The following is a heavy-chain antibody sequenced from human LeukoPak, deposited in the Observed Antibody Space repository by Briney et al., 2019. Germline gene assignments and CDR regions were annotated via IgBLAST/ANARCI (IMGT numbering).Heavy chain of an antibody. Sequence: PGGSLRLSCAASGFTFSSYAMSWVRHAPGKGLEWVSAISGSGSTYYADSVKGRFTISRDNSKNTLYLQMNSLRAEDTAVYYCAKAPGRYYLDYRGQGTLVTVSS. CDR1: GFTFSSYA. CDR3: AKAPGRYYLDY. CDR2: ISGSGST. V-gene: IGHV3-23*01. J-gene: IGHJ4*02. D-gene: IGHD1-1*01.